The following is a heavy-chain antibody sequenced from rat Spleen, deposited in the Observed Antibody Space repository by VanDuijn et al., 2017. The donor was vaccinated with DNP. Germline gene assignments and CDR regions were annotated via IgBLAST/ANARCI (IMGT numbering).Heavy chain of an antibody. CDR2: ISYEGSSS. Sequence: EVQLVESGGGLVQPGRSLKLSCAASGFTFSNYYMAWVRQAPKKGLELVAYISYEGSSSYCGDSVKGRFTISRDNAKSSLYLQMNSLWSEDTASYFCTRIAYGGYWYFDFWGPGTIVTVSS. D-gene: IGHD1-11*01. J-gene: IGHJ1*01. CDR3: TRIAYGGYWYFDF. CDR1: GFTFSNYY. V-gene: IGHV5-22*01.